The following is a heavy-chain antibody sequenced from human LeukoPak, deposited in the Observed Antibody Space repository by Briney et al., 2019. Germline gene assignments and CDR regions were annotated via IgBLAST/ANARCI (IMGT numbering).Heavy chain of an antibody. CDR3: AKDLEQWLYFFDY. CDR2: ISGSGGST. V-gene: IGHV3-23*01. Sequence: GGSLRLSCAASGFTFNSYAMSWVRQAPGKGLEWVSAISGSGGSTYYADSVKGRFTISRDNSKNTLYLQMNSLRAEDTAVYYCAKDLEQWLYFFDYWGQGTLVTVSS. CDR1: GFTFNSYA. J-gene: IGHJ4*02. D-gene: IGHD6-19*01.